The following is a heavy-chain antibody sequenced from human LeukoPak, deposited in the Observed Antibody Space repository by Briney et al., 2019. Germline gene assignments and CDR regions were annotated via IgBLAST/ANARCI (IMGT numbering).Heavy chain of an antibody. CDR2: IKQDGSET. Sequence: GGSLRLSCAASGFTFSNFWMSWVRRAPGKGLEWVANIKQDGSETYYVDSVRGRFTVSRDNAKNSLYLQMNSLRAEDTAVYYCARDFWGAYRVDFFDYWGQGTLVTVSS. CDR1: GFTFSNFW. V-gene: IGHV3-7*01. D-gene: IGHD3-3*01. CDR3: ARDFWGAYRVDFFDY. J-gene: IGHJ4*02.